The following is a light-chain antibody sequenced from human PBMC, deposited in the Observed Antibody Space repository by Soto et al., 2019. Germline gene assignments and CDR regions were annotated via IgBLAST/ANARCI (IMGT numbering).Light chain of an antibody. V-gene: IGKV1-13*02. CDR3: QQFNSYLLT. Sequence: AIQLTQSPSSLSASVGDRVTITCRASQGISSALAWYQQKPGKAPKLLIYDASSLESGVPSRFSGSGSVTDLTLTISSLQPEDFATNYCQQFNSYLLTFGGGTKVEIK. J-gene: IGKJ4*01. CDR2: DAS. CDR1: QGISSA.